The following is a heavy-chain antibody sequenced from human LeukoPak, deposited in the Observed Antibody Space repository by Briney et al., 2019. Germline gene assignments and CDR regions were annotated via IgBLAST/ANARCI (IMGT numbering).Heavy chain of an antibody. J-gene: IGHJ4*02. Sequence: GGSLRLSCAASGFTFSSYAMHWVRQAPGKGLEWVAVISYDGSNKYYADSVKGRFTISRDNSKNTLYLQMNSLRAEDTAVYYCARTGGSGSYFDCWGQGTLVTVSS. CDR2: ISYDGSNK. D-gene: IGHD1-26*01. V-gene: IGHV3-30-3*01. CDR3: ARTGGSGSYFDC. CDR1: GFTFSSYA.